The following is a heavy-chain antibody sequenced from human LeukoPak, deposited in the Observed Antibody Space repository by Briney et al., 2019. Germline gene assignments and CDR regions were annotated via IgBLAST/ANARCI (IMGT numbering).Heavy chain of an antibody. V-gene: IGHV3-7*01. J-gene: IGHJ6*03. D-gene: IGHD1-26*01. Sequence: GGSLRLSCVASGFTFSSYWMTWVRQAPGKGLEWVANIKTDGSQIYYADSVKGRFTISRDNAKNSLYLQMNSLRAEDTAVYYCAREFSGAYYYYMDVWGKGTTVTVSS. CDR2: IKTDGSQI. CDR3: AREFSGAYYYYMDV. CDR1: GFTFSSYW.